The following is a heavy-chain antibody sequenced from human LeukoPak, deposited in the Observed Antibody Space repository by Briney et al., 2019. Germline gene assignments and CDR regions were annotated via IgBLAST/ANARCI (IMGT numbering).Heavy chain of an antibody. J-gene: IGHJ6*03. CDR3: ARGYSGYDYDGYYYYYYYYMDV. CDR2: IYYSGST. V-gene: IGHV4-59*01. D-gene: IGHD5-12*01. Sequence: SETLFLTCTVSGGSISSYYWSWIRQPPGKGLEWIGYIYYSGSTNYNPPLKSRVTISVDTSKNQFSLKLSSVTAADTAVYYCARGYSGYDYDGYYYYYYYYMDVWGKGTTVTVSS. CDR1: GGSISSYY.